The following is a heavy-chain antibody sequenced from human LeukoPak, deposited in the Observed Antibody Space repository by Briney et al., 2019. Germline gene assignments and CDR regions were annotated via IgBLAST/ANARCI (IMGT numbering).Heavy chain of an antibody. CDR3: ARGGYYDSGSYYDFDC. CDR1: GGSISSYY. Sequence: RTSETLSLTCTVSGGSISSYYWSWIRQPPGKGLEWIAYIYYSGSTNYNPSLKSRVTISVDTSKNQFSLKLTSVTAADTAVYYCARGGYYDSGSYYDFDCWGQGTLVTVSS. D-gene: IGHD3-10*01. J-gene: IGHJ4*02. V-gene: IGHV4-59*01. CDR2: IYYSGST.